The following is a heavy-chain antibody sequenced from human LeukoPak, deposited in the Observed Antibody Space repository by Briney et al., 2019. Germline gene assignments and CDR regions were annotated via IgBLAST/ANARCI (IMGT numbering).Heavy chain of an antibody. CDR1: GFTFSSYW. J-gene: IGHJ4*02. CDR3: ARHSSSWYYFDY. D-gene: IGHD6-13*01. V-gene: IGHV3-74*01. Sequence: GGSLRLSCAASGFTFSSYWMHWLRQAPGKGLVWVSRINSDGSSTSYADSVKGRFTISRDNAKNTLYLQMNSLRAEDTAVYYCARHSSSWYYFDYWGQGTLVTVSS. CDR2: INSDGSST.